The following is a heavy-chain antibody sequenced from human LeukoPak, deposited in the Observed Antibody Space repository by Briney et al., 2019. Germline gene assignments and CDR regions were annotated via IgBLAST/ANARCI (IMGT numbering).Heavy chain of an antibody. CDR2: INPNSGGT. CDR1: GYTFTGYY. Sequence: ASVKVSCKASGYTFTGYYMHWVRQAPGQGLEWMGRINPNSGGTNYAQKFQGRVTMTRDTSISTAYMELSRLSSDDTAAYYCAGDHDILTGYSEYYYYYYYMDVWGNGTTVTVSS. J-gene: IGHJ6*03. CDR3: AGDHDILTGYSEYYYYYYYMDV. D-gene: IGHD3-9*01. V-gene: IGHV1-2*06.